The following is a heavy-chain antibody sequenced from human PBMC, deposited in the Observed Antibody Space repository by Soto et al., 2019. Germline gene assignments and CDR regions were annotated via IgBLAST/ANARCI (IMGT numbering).Heavy chain of an antibody. D-gene: IGHD3-3*01. CDR1: GGTFSSYA. V-gene: IGHV1-69*13. J-gene: IGHJ5*02. CDR2: IIPIFGTA. Sequence: GASVKVSCKASGGTFSSYAISWVRQAPGQGLEWMGGIIPIFGTANYAQKFQGRVTITADESTSTAYMELSSLRSEDTAVYYCARARSGVGYDFWSGSRKYNWFDPWGQGTLVTVSS. CDR3: ARARSGVGYDFWSGSRKYNWFDP.